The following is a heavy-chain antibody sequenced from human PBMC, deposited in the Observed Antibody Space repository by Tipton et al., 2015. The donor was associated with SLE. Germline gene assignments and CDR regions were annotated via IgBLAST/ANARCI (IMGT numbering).Heavy chain of an antibody. CDR1: GGTFNTYT. Sequence: QSGAEVKRPGSSVRVSCQTSGGTFNTYTLSWLRQAPGQSLEWMGRILPILGAADYAHKFQGRVTITADDSTNTAYMELSGLKSDVTCVYYCAREFRRCSSSWGGFDYWGQGSRVTVSS. CDR3: AREFRRCSSSWGGFDY. J-gene: IGHJ4*02. CDR2: ILPILGAA. D-gene: IGHD6-13*01. V-gene: IGHV1-69*11.